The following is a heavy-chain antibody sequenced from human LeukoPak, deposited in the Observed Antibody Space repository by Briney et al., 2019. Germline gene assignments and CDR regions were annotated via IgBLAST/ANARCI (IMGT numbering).Heavy chain of an antibody. J-gene: IGHJ4*02. CDR2: IYDSGST. D-gene: IGHD6-19*01. CDR3: AREYTLYRSGWFLDY. V-gene: IGHV4-39*07. Sequence: SETLSLTCTVSGDSIRTSGTSHWAWIRQPPGKGLEWIGNIYDSGSTYYNPSLKSRVTISVDTSKNQFSLNLNSVAAADTAVYYCAREYTLYRSGWFLDYWGQGTVVTVSS. CDR1: GDSIRTSGTSH.